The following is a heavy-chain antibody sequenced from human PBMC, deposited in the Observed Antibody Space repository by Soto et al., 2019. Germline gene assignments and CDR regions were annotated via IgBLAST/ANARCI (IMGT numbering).Heavy chain of an antibody. CDR3: ATRYCSSNSCYRSHYYYYGMDV. D-gene: IGHD2-2*01. CDR1: VRTLRGYA. CDR2: IIPIFGTA. Sequence: SEKAVWRSSVRTLRGYAISWVRQAPGQGLEWIGGIIPIFGTANYAQKFQGRFTITADKSTSTAYMELSSLRSEYTAVYYCATRYCSSNSCYRSHYYYYGMDVWGQGTTVTVSS. J-gene: IGHJ6*02. V-gene: IGHV1-69*06.